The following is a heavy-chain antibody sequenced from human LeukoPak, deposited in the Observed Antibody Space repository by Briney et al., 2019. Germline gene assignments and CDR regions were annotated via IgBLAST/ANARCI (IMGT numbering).Heavy chain of an antibody. CDR1: GGSFSGYY. J-gene: IGHJ4*02. CDR2: INHSGST. CDR3: AKTYYYDPFDF. V-gene: IGHV4-34*01. D-gene: IGHD3-22*01. Sequence: SETLSLTCAVYGGSFSGYYWSWIRQPPGKGLEWIGEINHSGSTNYNPSLKSRVTISVDTSKNQFSLKLSSVTAADTAVYYCAKTYYYDPFDFWGQGTLVTVSS.